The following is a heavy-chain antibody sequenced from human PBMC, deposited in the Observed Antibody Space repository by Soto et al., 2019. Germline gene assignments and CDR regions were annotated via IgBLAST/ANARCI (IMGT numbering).Heavy chain of an antibody. V-gene: IGHV4-31*03. D-gene: IGHD4-17*01. CDR1: GGYIGSGGYY. J-gene: IGHJ4*02. Sequence: QVQLQESGPGLVKPSQTLSLTCTVSGGYIGSGGYYWSWIRQHPGKGLEWIGYIYYSGSTYYNPSLKSRVTISVDTSKNQFSLKLSSVTAADTAVYYCARGGTVTLLDYWGQGTLVTVSS. CDR2: IYYSGST. CDR3: ARGGTVTLLDY.